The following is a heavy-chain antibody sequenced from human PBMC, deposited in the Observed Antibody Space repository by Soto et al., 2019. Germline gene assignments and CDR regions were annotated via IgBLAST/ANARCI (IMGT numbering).Heavy chain of an antibody. CDR3: ARDVGVGTYFDY. CDR2: IWYDGSNK. J-gene: IGHJ4*02. Sequence: QVQLVESGGGVVQPGRSLRLSCAASGFTFSSYGMHWVRQAPGKGLEWVAVIWYDGSNKYYADSVKGRFTISRDNSKNTLYLQMNSLRAEDTAVYYCARDVGVGTYFDYWGQGTLVTVSS. CDR1: GFTFSSYG. V-gene: IGHV3-33*01. D-gene: IGHD2-21*02.